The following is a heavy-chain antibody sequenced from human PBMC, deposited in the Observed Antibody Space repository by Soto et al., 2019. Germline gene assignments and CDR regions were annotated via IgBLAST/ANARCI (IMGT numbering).Heavy chain of an antibody. CDR2: SYYSGDT. Sequence: SETLSLTSTVSGETVSRTISYWIWVRHPPGKGLEWIGYSYYSGDTKYNPSLKSRVTISVDTSKNQFSLTLTSVTAADTAVYYCAREGGVLRLSNWFDSWGQG. J-gene: IGHJ5*01. CDR1: GETVSRTISY. D-gene: IGHD3-3*01. CDR3: AREGGVLRLSNWFDS. V-gene: IGHV4-61*01.